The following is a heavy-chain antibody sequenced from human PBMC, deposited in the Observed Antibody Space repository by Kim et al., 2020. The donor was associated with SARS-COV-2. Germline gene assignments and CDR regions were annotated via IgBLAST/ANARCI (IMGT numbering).Heavy chain of an antibody. Sequence: ASVKVSCKASGYTFTSYGISWVRQAPGQGLEWMGWISAYNGNTNYAQKLQGRVTMTTDTSTSTAYMELRSLRSDDTAVYYCARAVFITMVRGVSAPYGMDVWGQGTTVTVSS. CDR2: ISAYNGNT. V-gene: IGHV1-18*01. CDR1: GYTFTSYG. CDR3: ARAVFITMVRGVSAPYGMDV. D-gene: IGHD3-10*01. J-gene: IGHJ6*02.